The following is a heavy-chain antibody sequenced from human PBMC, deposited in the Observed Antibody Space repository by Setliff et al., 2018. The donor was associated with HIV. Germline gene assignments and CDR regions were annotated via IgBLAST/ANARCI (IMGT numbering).Heavy chain of an antibody. CDR3: ARQPTDTSGYNNWFDS. V-gene: IGHV5-51*01. J-gene: IGHJ5*01. D-gene: IGHD3-3*01. CDR1: GYTFTNYW. Sequence: RGESLKISCRGSGYTFTNYWIGWVRQMPGRGLEWMGIIYPGDSDTRYSPSFEGQVTMSADKSIKTAYLQWNSLKASDTAMYYCARQPTDTSGYNNWFDSWGQGTLVTVSS. CDR2: IYPGDSDT.